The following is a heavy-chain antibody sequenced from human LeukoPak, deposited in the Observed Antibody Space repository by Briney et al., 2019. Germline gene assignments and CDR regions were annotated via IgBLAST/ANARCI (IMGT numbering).Heavy chain of an antibody. CDR1: GFTFSSYS. D-gene: IGHD2-2*02. Sequence: PGGSLRLSCAASGFTFSSYSMNWVRQAPGKGLEWVSSISSSSSYMYYADSVKGRFTISRDNARNSLYLQMSSLRNEDTAVYYCAGEARGYMAFQIWGQGTMVTVSS. V-gene: IGHV3-21*04. CDR2: ISSSSSYM. CDR3: AGEARGYMAFQI. J-gene: IGHJ3*02.